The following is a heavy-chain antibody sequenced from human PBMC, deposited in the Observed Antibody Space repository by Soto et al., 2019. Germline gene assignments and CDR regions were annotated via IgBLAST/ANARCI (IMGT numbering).Heavy chain of an antibody. CDR3: ARSSHSVRKQSDY. V-gene: IGHV3-23*01. J-gene: IGHJ4*02. Sequence: HPGGSLRLSCAASGFTFSSYAMSWVRQAPGKGLEWVSAISGSGGSTYYADSVKGRFTISRDNSKNTLYLQMNSLRAEDTAVYYCARSSHSVRKQSDYWGQGTLVTVSS. CDR1: GFTFSSYA. D-gene: IGHD6-6*01. CDR2: ISGSGGST.